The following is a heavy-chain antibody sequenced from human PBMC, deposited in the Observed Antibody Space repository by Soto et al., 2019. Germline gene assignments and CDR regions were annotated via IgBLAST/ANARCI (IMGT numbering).Heavy chain of an antibody. CDR1: GFTFSSYG. D-gene: IGHD3-3*01. CDR3: ARVGITILGVVEDYYYYMDV. CDR2: IWYDGSNK. Sequence: GGSLILSCAASGFTFSSYGMHWVRQAPGKGLEWVAVIWYDGSNKYYADSVKGRFTISRDNSKNTLYLQMNSLRAEDTAVYYCARVGITILGVVEDYYYYMDVWGKGTTVTVSS. V-gene: IGHV3-33*01. J-gene: IGHJ6*03.